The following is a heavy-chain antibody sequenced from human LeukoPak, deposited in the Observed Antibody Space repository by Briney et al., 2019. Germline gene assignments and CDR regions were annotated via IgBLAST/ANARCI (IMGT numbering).Heavy chain of an antibody. CDR2: ISYDGSNK. CDR1: GFTFSSYA. CDR3: ARDTSIA. Sequence: GRSLRLSCAASGFTFSSYAMHWVRQAPGKGLEWVAVISYDGSNKYYADSVKGRFTISRDNSKNTLYPQMNSLRAEDTAVYYCARDTSIAWGQGTLVAVSS. D-gene: IGHD2/OR15-2a*01. V-gene: IGHV3-30-3*01. J-gene: IGHJ5*02.